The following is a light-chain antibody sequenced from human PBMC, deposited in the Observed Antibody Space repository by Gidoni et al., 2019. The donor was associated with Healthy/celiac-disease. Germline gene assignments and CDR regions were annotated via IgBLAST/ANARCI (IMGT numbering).Light chain of an antibody. J-gene: IGKJ4*01. CDR1: QGISSY. V-gene: IGKV1-9*01. Sequence: DILLTQSPSFLSASVGDRVTITCRASQGISSYLAWYQQKPGKAPKLLIYAASTLQSGVPSRCSGSGSGTEFTLTISSLQPEDFATYYCQQLNSYPLTFGGGTKVEIK. CDR2: AAS. CDR3: QQLNSYPLT.